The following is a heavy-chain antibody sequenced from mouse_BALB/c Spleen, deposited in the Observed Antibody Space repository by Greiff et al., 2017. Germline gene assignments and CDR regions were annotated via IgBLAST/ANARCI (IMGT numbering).Heavy chain of an antibody. CDR1: GFTFSSFG. V-gene: IGHV5-17*02. D-gene: IGHD2-1*01. Sequence: EVKLVESGGGLVQPGGSRKLSCAASGFTFSSFGMHWVRQAPEKGLEWVAYISSGSSTIYYADTVKGRFTISRDNPKNTLFLQMTSLRSEDTAMYYCGSYGNSLDYWGQGTTVTVSS. CDR3: GSYGNSLDY. CDR2: ISSGSSTI. J-gene: IGHJ2*01.